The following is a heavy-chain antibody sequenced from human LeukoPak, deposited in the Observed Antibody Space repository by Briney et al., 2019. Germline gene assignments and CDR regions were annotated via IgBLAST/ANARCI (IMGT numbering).Heavy chain of an antibody. CDR3: ARDHYYYGSGSYYNPLGY. J-gene: IGHJ4*02. CDR1: GGSITSNH. D-gene: IGHD3-10*01. CDR2: VHHSGGA. Sequence: SETLSLTCTVSGGSITSNHWSWVRQPPGKGLEWIGQVHHSGGASYNPSLRSRVTISIDKSENQFSLKLNSVTAADTAVYYCARDHYYYGSGSYYNPLGYWGQGTLVTVSS. V-gene: IGHV4-4*02.